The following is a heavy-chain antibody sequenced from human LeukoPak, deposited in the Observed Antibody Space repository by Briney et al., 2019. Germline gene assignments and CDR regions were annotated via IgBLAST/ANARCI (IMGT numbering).Heavy chain of an antibody. D-gene: IGHD2-2*01. CDR1: GFTFSDYY. J-gene: IGHJ4*02. CDR3: ARDRPSNIVVVPAATFDY. Sequence: PGGSLRLSCAASGFTFSDYYMSWIRQAPGKGLEWVSYITSSGSTIYYADSVKGRFTISRDNAKNSLYLQMNSLRAEDTAVYYCARDRPSNIVVVPAATFDYWGQGTLVTVSS. V-gene: IGHV3-11*04. CDR2: ITSSGSTI.